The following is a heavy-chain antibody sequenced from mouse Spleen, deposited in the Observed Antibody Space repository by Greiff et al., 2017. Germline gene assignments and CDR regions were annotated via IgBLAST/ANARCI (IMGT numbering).Heavy chain of an antibody. CDR3: TRGSSYGGYVDV. CDR2: LDPENGDT. Sequence: EVQLQQSGAELVRPGASVKLSCTASGFNIKDAYMHWVKQRPEQGLEWIGWLDPENGDTEYASKFQGKAPITADTSSNPAYLQLSSLTSEDTAVYYCTRGSSYGGYVDVWGAGTTVTVSS. V-gene: IGHV14-4*01. D-gene: IGHD1-1*01. CDR1: GFNIKDAY. J-gene: IGHJ1*01.